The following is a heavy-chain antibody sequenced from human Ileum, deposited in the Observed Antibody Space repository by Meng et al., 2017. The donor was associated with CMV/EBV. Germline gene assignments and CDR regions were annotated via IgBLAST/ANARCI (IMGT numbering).Heavy chain of an antibody. D-gene: IGHD1-1*01. CDR1: GYTFTRDA. CDR3: ARGVVGTGN. Sequence: KVSCKASGYTFTRDAVYWVRQAPGHGLEWMGWINGGDGDTKYSQKFQDRVTITRDISANIVYLELSSLRFEDTAMYYCARGVVGTGNWGQGTLVTVSS. CDR2: INGGDGDT. J-gene: IGHJ1*01. V-gene: IGHV1-3*01.